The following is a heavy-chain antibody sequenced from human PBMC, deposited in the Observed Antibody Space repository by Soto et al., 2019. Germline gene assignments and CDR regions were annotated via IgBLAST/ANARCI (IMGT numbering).Heavy chain of an antibody. CDR1: GFTFSSYS. V-gene: IGHV3-48*02. J-gene: IGHJ2*01. Sequence: EVQMVESGGGLVQPGGSLRLSCVVSGFTFSSYSVNWVRRAPGKGLEWVAYISGSSSTKYYADSVKGRVTISRDNVKNTLYLQMDSLRDEDTAVYYCAGGTEDGDDEFGFLDWTFDLWGRGPPVTVSS. D-gene: IGHD4-17*01. CDR3: AGGTEDGDDEFGFLDWTFDL. CDR2: ISGSSSTK.